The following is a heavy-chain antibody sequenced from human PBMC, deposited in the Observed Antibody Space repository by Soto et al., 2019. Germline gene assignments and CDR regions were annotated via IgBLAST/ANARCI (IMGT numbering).Heavy chain of an antibody. V-gene: IGHV3-33*01. CDR3: ARDNSGGSQGDAFDI. Sequence: GGSLRLSCAASGFTFSSYGMHWVRQAPGKGLEWVAVIWYDGSNKYYADSVKGRFTISRDNSKNTLYLQMNSLRAEDTAVYYCARDNSGGSQGDAFDIWGQGTMVTVSS. CDR1: GFTFSSYG. CDR2: IWYDGSNK. D-gene: IGHD2-15*01. J-gene: IGHJ3*02.